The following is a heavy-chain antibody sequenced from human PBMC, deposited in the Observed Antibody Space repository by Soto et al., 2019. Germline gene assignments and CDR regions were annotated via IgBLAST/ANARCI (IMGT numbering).Heavy chain of an antibody. CDR3: GSVGYCSSTNCLFYYYHYGMDV. V-gene: IGHV1-69*13. Sequence: SVKVSCKASGGTFSSYAISWVRQAPGRGLEWMGGIIPIFGTTNYAQNFRARVTITADESTSTAYMELSSLTSEDTAVYYCGSVGYCSSTNCLFYYYHYGMDVWGQGTTVTVSS. CDR1: GGTFSSYA. CDR2: IIPIFGTT. J-gene: IGHJ6*02. D-gene: IGHD2-2*03.